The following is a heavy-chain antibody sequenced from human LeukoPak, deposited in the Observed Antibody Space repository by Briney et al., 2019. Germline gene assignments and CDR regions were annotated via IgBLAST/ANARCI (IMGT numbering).Heavy chain of an antibody. CDR3: AREGTAGSYYYYYYYYMDV. CDR2: IYSGGST. CDR1: GFTVSSNY. J-gene: IGHJ6*03. D-gene: IGHD3-10*01. Sequence: GGSLRLSCAASGFTVSSNYMSWVRQAPGKGLEWVSVIYSGGSTHYADSVKGRFTISRDNSKNTLYLQMNSLRAEDTAVYYCAREGTAGSYYYYYYYYMDVWGKGTTVTISS. V-gene: IGHV3-53*01.